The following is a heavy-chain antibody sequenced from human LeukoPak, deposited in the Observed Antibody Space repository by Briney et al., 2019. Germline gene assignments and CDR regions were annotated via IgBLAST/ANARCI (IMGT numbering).Heavy chain of an antibody. D-gene: IGHD3-22*01. CDR1: GFTFSSYS. Sequence: GGSLRLSCAASGFTFSSYSMNWVRQAPGKGLEWVSSISGSSSYIYYADSVKGRFTISRDNAKNSLYLQMNSLRAEDTAVYYCAAPLVVAADYWGQGTLVTVSS. J-gene: IGHJ4*02. CDR2: ISGSSSYI. V-gene: IGHV3-21*01. CDR3: AAPLVVAADY.